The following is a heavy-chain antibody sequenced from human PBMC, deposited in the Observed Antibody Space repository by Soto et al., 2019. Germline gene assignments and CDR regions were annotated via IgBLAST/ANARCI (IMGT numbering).Heavy chain of an antibody. V-gene: IGHV4-59*08. J-gene: IGHJ4*02. CDR1: GGSISSYY. CDR3: ARGVSYNYDSSGYYPEFFDY. Sequence: SETLSLTCTVSGGSISSYYWSWIRQPPGKGLEWIGYIYYSGSTNYNPSLKSRVTISVDTSKNQFSLKLSSVTAADTAVYYCARGVSYNYDSSGYYPEFFDYWGQGTLVTVSS. D-gene: IGHD3-22*01. CDR2: IYYSGST.